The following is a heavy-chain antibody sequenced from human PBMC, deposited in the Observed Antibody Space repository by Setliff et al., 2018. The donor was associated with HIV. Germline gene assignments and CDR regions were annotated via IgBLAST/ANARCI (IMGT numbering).Heavy chain of an antibody. D-gene: IGHD3-22*01. V-gene: IGHV3-33*08. CDR3: ARGTDYYDSSFDC. CDR2: IWYDGSNK. J-gene: IGHJ4*02. CDR1: GFTFSSYG. Sequence: GGSLRLSCAASGFTFSSYGMHWVRQAPGKGLEWVAVIWYDGSNKYYADSVKGRFTIARDNSKNTLYLQMNSLRAEDTAVYYCARGTDYYDSSFDCWGQGTLVTVSS.